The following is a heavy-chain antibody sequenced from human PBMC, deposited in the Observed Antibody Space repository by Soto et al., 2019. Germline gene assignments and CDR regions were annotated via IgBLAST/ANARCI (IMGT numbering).Heavy chain of an antibody. CDR1: GGSVISGGYY. CDR2: IYYSGST. Sequence: SETLSLTCTFSGGSVISGGYYWSWIRQHPGKGLEWIGYIYYSGSTYYNPSLKSRVTISVDTSKNQFSLKLSSVTAADTAVYYCARPFGVAAAGPFDYWGQGTLVTVSS. CDR3: ARPFGVAAAGPFDY. J-gene: IGHJ4*02. V-gene: IGHV4-31*03. D-gene: IGHD6-13*01.